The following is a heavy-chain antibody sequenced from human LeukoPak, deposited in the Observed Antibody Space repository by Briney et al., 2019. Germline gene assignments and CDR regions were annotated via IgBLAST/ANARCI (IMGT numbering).Heavy chain of an antibody. CDR2: INHSGST. Sequence: SETLSLTCAVYGGSFSGYYWSWIRRPPGKGLEWIGEINHSGSTNYNPSLKSRVTISVDTSKNQFSLTLSSVTAADTAVYYCARLGYSSSWSNRYNWFDPWGQGTLVTVSS. CDR1: GGSFSGYY. CDR3: ARLGYSSSWSNRYNWFDP. V-gene: IGHV4-34*01. D-gene: IGHD6-13*01. J-gene: IGHJ5*02.